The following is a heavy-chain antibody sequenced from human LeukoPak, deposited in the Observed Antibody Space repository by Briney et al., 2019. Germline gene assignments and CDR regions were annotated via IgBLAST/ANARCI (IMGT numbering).Heavy chain of an antibody. J-gene: IGHJ4*02. CDR3: ARGVYDSSGYYSYFDY. D-gene: IGHD3-22*01. V-gene: IGHV3-13*05. CDR1: GLTFSSYD. CDR2: IGTAGDP. Sequence: GGSLRLSCAASGLTFSSYDMHWVRQATGKGLEWVSAIGTAGDPYYPGSVKGGFTISRENAKNSLYLQMNSLRAGDTAVYYCARGVYDSSGYYSYFDYWGQGTLVTVSS.